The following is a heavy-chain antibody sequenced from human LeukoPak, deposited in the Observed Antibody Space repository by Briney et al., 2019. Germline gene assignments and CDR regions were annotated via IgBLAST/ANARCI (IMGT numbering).Heavy chain of an antibody. D-gene: IGHD6-19*01. V-gene: IGHV3-7*01. CDR3: ARQWLAFDY. CDR2: IKQDGSEK. Sequence: GGSLRLSCAASGFTFSSYWMSWVRQAPGKGLEWVANIKQDGSEKYYVDSVKGRFTISRDNSKNTLYLQMNSLRGEDTAVYYCARQWLAFDYWGQGTLVTVSS. J-gene: IGHJ4*02. CDR1: GFTFSSYW.